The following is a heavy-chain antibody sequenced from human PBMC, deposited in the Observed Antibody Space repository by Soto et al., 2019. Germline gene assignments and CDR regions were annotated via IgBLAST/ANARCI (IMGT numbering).Heavy chain of an antibody. V-gene: IGHV5-51*01. Sequence: VESLTISFKVSGYSFTSYWIVWVLQMPGKGLEWMGIIYPGDSDTMYSPSFQGQVTISADKSISTAYLQWSSLKASDTAMYYCARLRYYYDTSGYYLDYWGQGTMVTVSS. CDR2: IYPGDSDT. D-gene: IGHD3-22*01. CDR3: ARLRYYYDTSGYYLDY. J-gene: IGHJ4*02. CDR1: GYSFTSYW.